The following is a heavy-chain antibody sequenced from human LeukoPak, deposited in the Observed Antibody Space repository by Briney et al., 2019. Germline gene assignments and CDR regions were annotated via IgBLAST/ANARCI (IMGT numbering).Heavy chain of an antibody. V-gene: IGHV1-69*13. Sequence: GASVKVSCKASGGTFSSYAISWVRQAPGQGLEWMGGIIPIFGTANYAQKFQGRVMITADESTSTAYMELSSLRSEDTAVYYCARNIYGDGYNEFDYWGQGTLVTVSS. CDR2: IIPIFGTA. D-gene: IGHD5-24*01. CDR1: GGTFSSYA. J-gene: IGHJ4*02. CDR3: ARNIYGDGYNEFDY.